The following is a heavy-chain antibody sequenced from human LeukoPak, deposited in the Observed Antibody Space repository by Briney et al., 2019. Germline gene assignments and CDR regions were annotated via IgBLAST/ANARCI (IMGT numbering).Heavy chain of an antibody. CDR2: ISENGGRT. CDR1: GFTFRRYA. CDR3: AKDLSLRSSDWYPGFDS. D-gene: IGHD6-19*01. V-gene: IGHV3-23*01. J-gene: IGHJ4*02. Sequence: GALRLSCAASGFTFRRYAMSWVRQAPEKGLEWISVISENGGRTYYADSVKGRFIISTDNSKNTLYLQMNSLRAEDTAVYYCAKDLSLRSSDWYPGFDSWGQGTLVTVSS.